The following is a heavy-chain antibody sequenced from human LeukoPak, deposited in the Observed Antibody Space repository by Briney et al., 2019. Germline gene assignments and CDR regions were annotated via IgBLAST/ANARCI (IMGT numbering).Heavy chain of an antibody. CDR2: ISSNGDIT. CDR3: ARARDWYIKDY. CDR1: GFTFRNYA. Sequence: TGGSLRLSCAASGFTFRNYAMQWVRQAPGKGLEYVSAISSNGDITYYANSVEGRFTISRDNSKNTLYLQVGSLRPEDMSVYYCARARDWYIKDYWGQGTLVTVTS. D-gene: IGHD3/OR15-3a*01. J-gene: IGHJ4*02. V-gene: IGHV3-64*01.